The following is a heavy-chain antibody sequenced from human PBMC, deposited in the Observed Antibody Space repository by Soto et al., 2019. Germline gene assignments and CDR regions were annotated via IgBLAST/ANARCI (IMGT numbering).Heavy chain of an antibody. D-gene: IGHD6-13*01. CDR1: GYSFTSYW. CDR3: ARQLPFYSMSWTHYYAMVV. J-gene: IGHJ6*02. CDR2: IDPSDSYT. Sequence: GEALKISCKGSGYSFTSYWISWVRQMPGKGLEWMGRIDPSDSYTNYSPSFQGHVTISADKSISTAYLQWSSLKASDTAMYYCARQLPFYSMSWTHYYAMVVWGQG. V-gene: IGHV5-10-1*01.